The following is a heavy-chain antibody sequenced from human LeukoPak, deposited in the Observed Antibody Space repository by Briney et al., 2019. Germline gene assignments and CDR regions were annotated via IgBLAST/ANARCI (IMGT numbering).Heavy chain of an antibody. Sequence: GGSLRLSCAASGFTFSSYAMHWVRQAPGKGLEWVSAVSGRGYNTYYADSVKGRFTVSRDNSKNTVFLQMNSLRVEDTAAYYCAKHRYDYADAFDYWGQGTLVTVSS. CDR2: VSGRGYNT. V-gene: IGHV3-23*01. CDR3: AKHRYDYADAFDY. J-gene: IGHJ4*02. D-gene: IGHD4-17*01. CDR1: GFTFSSYA.